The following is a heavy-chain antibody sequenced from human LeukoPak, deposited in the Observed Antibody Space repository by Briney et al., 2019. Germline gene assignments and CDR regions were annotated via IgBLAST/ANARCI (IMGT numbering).Heavy chain of an antibody. J-gene: IGHJ5*02. CDR3: ATLTGYSSESWFDP. D-gene: IGHD3-9*01. CDR2: IYYTGST. Sequence: SETLSLTCTVSGGSISSYYWSWIRQPPGKGLEWIGYIYYTGSTNYNPSLKSRVTISVDTSKNQFSLKLSSVTAADTAVYYCATLTGYSSESWFDPWGQGILVTVSS. CDR1: GGSISSYY. V-gene: IGHV4-59*01.